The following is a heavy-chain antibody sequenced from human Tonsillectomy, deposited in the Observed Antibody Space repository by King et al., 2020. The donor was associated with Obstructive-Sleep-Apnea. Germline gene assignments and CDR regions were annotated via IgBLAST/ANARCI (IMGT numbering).Heavy chain of an antibody. CDR2: ISGNGGSS. D-gene: IGHD4-11*01. CDR1: GFTFSSHA. CDR3: AKDRSRTTVSPRQFDY. J-gene: IGHJ4*02. V-gene: IGHV3-23*04. Sequence: QLVQSGGDLVQPGGSLRLSCAASGFTFSSHAMTWVRKAPGKGLGWVSVISGNGGSSYYATSVKGRFTISRVNSKNTRYLQMNSLRAEDTAVYNCAKDRSRTTVSPRQFDYWGQGTLVTVSS.